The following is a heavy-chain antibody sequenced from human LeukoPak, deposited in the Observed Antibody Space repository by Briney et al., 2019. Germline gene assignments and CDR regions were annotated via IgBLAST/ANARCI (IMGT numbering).Heavy chain of an antibody. CDR2: ISSSGSYI. Sequence: PGGSLTLSCAASGFPFSRYSMNGLRQPTGKGLEWVSTISSSGSYIYYAVSVKGRFTISRDNAKNSLYLQMNSLRAEDTAVYYCARDVGYSNYLGAFDIWGQGTMVTVSS. D-gene: IGHD4-11*01. J-gene: IGHJ3*02. V-gene: IGHV3-21*01. CDR1: GFPFSRYS. CDR3: ARDVGYSNYLGAFDI.